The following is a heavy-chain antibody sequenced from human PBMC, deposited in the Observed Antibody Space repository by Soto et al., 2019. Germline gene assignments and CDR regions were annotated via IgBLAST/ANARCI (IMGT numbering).Heavy chain of an antibody. CDR2: IYYSGIT. CDR3: AREPSYDILTGTRGAFDI. Sequence: SETLSLTCTVSGGSISSYYWRWIRQTPGKGLEWIGYIYYSGITKYNPSLGSRATTSVDTSKNQFSLKLSSVTAADTAVYYCAREPSYDILTGTRGAFDIWGQGTMVTVSS. V-gene: IGHV4-59*01. CDR1: GGSISSYY. J-gene: IGHJ3*02. D-gene: IGHD3-9*01.